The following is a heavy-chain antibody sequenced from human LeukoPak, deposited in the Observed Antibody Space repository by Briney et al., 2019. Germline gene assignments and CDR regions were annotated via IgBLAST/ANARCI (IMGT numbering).Heavy chain of an antibody. Sequence: PGGSLRLSCAASGFTFSNSAMSWVRQAPGKGLEWVSGISISGGPTYYAASVKGRFTISRDNSKNTVYLQLNSLRAEDTAVYYCAKEEVPNDYWGQGTLVTVSS. CDR1: GFTFSNSA. J-gene: IGHJ4*02. V-gene: IGHV3-23*01. CDR3: AKEEVPNDY. CDR2: ISISGGPT. D-gene: IGHD1-1*01.